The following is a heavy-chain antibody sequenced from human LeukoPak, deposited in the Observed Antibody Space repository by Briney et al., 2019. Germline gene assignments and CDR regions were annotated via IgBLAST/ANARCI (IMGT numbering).Heavy chain of an antibody. D-gene: IGHD6-13*01. Sequence: SVKVSCKASGGTFSSYAISWVRQAPGQGLEWMGGIIPIFGTANYAQKFQGRVTITADESTSTAYMGLSSLRSEDTAVYYCARDAPPSSWDPFDYWGQGTLVTVSS. J-gene: IGHJ4*02. CDR1: GGTFSSYA. CDR3: ARDAPPSSWDPFDY. V-gene: IGHV1-69*01. CDR2: IIPIFGTA.